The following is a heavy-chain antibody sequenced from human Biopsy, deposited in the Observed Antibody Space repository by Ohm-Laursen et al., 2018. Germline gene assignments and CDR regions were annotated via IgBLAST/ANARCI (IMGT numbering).Heavy chain of an antibody. V-gene: IGHV3-21*01. J-gene: IGHJ6*02. D-gene: IGHD6-6*01. CDR2: ISETSSHI. Sequence: SLRLSCTASGFSVGSYDMNWVRQAPGKGLEWISYISETSSHIYDADSVRGRFTVARDIAKNSLYLQLNSLRVEDTAVYYCARDSSRRARGGGMDVWGQGTTVTVSS. CDR3: ARDSSRRARGGGMDV. CDR1: GFSVGSYD.